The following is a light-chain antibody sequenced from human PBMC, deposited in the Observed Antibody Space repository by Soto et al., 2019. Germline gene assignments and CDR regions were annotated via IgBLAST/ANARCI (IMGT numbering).Light chain of an antibody. CDR3: SSFTRRSTLV. J-gene: IGLJ2*01. V-gene: IGLV2-14*01. CDR2: DVS. Sequence: QSALTQPASVSGSPGQSITISCTGTSSDVGGYNYVSWYQQHPGKAPKLMIYDVSNRPSGVSNRFSGTKSGNTASLTISGLQAEDEADYYCSSFTRRSTLVIGAGTKVTVL. CDR1: SSDVGGYNY.